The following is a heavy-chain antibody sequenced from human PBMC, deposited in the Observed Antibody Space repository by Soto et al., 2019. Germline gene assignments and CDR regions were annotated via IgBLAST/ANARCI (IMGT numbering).Heavy chain of an antibody. V-gene: IGHV4-39*01. D-gene: IGHD3-10*01. Sequence: LSLTFTVSVGSISGYYWTWIRQPPGKGLEWVGGLFYGGTTDYNPSLKSRLTMSLDTSKNHFSLKLRSVTAADTAVYYCARHRGPAPVYWGQGTLVTVSS. CDR1: VGSISGYY. CDR3: ARHRGPAPVY. J-gene: IGHJ4*02. CDR2: LFYGGTT.